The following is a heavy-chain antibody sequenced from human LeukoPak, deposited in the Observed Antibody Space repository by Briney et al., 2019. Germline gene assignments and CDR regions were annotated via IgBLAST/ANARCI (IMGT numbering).Heavy chain of an antibody. CDR3: AKDANYYDSSGYLIPFDY. Sequence: GGSLRLSCSASGFAFSRFAMTWVRHLPGKGLDWVSSVSGNGHQTYYGDSVKGRFSVSRGNSKNILYLQMDSLRADDSALYYCAKDANYYDSSGYLIPFDYWGQGALVTVSS. V-gene: IGHV3-23*01. CDR1: GFAFSRFA. D-gene: IGHD3-22*01. CDR2: VSGNGHQT. J-gene: IGHJ4*02.